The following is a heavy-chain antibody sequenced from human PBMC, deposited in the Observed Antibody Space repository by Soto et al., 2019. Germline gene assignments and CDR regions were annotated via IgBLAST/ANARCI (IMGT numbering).Heavy chain of an antibody. J-gene: IGHJ6*02. D-gene: IGHD3-10*01. CDR2: LIPIYDAP. Sequence: QVQLVQSGAEVKNPGSSVRVSCKTSGFIFNVYGIHWVRQAPGQGLEWMGGLIPIYDAPNYAQKFQGRVTITADKSTATVYLELNSLRSDDTAVYFCARVRDPHLDHYGLDVWGQGTTVTVSS. CDR3: ARVRDPHLDHYGLDV. V-gene: IGHV1-69*06. CDR1: GFIFNVYG.